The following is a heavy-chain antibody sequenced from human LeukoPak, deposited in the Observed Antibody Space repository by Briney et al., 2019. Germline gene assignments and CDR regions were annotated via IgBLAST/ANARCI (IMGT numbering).Heavy chain of an antibody. CDR1: GFTFSSYA. D-gene: IGHD3-22*01. V-gene: IGHV3-23*01. CDR2: ISGSGGST. J-gene: IGHJ4*02. CDR3: ATDSSGYYYALPFDS. Sequence: GGSLRLSCAASGFTFSSYAMSWVRQAPGKGVEWVSAISGSGGSTYYADSVKGPFTTSRDNSKHTLYLQITSLTAEDTAVYYCATDSSGYYYALPFDSWGQGPLVTVSS.